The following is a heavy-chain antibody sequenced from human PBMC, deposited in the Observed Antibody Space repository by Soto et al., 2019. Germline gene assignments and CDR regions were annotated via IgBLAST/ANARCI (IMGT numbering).Heavy chain of an antibody. CDR1: GFTFSSYA. CDR2: ISGSGGST. D-gene: IGHD3-10*01. V-gene: IGHV3-23*01. J-gene: IGHJ6*03. CDR3: AKDRYGSGSIYYYMDV. Sequence: PGGSLRLSCAASGFTFSSYAMSWVRQAPGKGLEWVSAISGSGGSTYYADSVKGRFTISRDNSKNTLYLQMNSLRAEDTAVYYCAKDRYGSGSIYYYMDVWGKGTTVTVSS.